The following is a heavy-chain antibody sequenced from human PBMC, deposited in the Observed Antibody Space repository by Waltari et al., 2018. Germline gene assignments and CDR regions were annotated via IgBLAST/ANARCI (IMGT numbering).Heavy chain of an antibody. D-gene: IGHD3-10*01. CDR3: ARDPGGRFGTSFDY. CDR2: ISSSSSYI. CDR1: GFTFSSYS. V-gene: IGHV3-21*01. Sequence: EVQLVESGGGLVKPGGSLRLSCAASGFTFSSYSMNWVRQAPGKGLEWVSSISSSSSYIYYADSVKGRFTISRDNAKNSLYLQMNSLRAEDTAVYYCARDPGGRFGTSFDYWGQEPWSPSPQ. J-gene: IGHJ4*01.